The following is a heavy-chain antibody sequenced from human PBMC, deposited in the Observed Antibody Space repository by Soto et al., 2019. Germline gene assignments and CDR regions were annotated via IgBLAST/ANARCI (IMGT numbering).Heavy chain of an antibody. CDR2: IIPIFGTA. CDR1: GGTFSSYA. V-gene: IGHV1-69*13. J-gene: IGHJ4*02. Sequence: ASVNVSCKASGGTFSSYAISWVRQAPGQGLEWMGGIIPIFGTANYAQKFQGRVTITADESTSTAYMELSSLRSEDTAVYYCAGELAVAGPSFDYWGQGTLVTVSS. CDR3: AGELAVAGPSFDY. D-gene: IGHD6-19*01.